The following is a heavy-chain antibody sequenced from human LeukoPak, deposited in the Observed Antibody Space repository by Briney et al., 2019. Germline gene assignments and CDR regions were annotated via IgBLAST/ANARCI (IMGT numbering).Heavy chain of an antibody. D-gene: IGHD2-15*01. CDR1: GFTFSSYA. V-gene: IGHV3-23*01. J-gene: IGHJ4*02. Sequence: GGSLRLSCAASGFTFSSYAMSWVRQAPGKGLEWVSLISGSSGSTFYTDSVKGRFTVSRDNSKNTLYLQMNSLRAEDTAVYYCAKKGGTLLRPYYFDYWGRGTLVTVSS. CDR2: ISGSSGST. CDR3: AKKGGTLLRPYYFDY.